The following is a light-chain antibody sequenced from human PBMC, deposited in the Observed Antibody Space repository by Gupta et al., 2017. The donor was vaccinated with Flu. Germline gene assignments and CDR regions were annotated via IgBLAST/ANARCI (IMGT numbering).Light chain of an antibody. CDR3: QAGDRGVI. Sequence: SSDLTQPPSVSVSPGQTAIITCSGDNLGVQYVCWYQQKPGQSPVLVIYQDNRRPSGIPERFSGSKSGNTGTRAISGAQPMDEDDYYCQAGDRGVIFGGGTKVTVL. CDR2: QDN. V-gene: IGLV3-1*01. CDR1: NLGVQY. J-gene: IGLJ2*01.